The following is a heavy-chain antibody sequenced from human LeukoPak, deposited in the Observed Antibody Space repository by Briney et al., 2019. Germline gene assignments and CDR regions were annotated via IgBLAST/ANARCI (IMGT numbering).Heavy chain of an antibody. Sequence: GGSLRLSCAASGFTFSSYAMHWVRQAPGKGLEWVAVISYDGSDKYYADSVKGRFTISRDNSKNTLYLQMNNLRVDDTAVYYCARDGSGYRPLEYYYYYMDVWGKGTTVTVSS. CDR2: ISYDGSDK. CDR3: ARDGSGYRPLEYYYYYMDV. J-gene: IGHJ6*03. CDR1: GFTFSSYA. D-gene: IGHD5-24*01. V-gene: IGHV3-30-3*01.